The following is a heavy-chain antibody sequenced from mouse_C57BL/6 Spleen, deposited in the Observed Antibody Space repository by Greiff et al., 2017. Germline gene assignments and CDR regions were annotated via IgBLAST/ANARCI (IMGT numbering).Heavy chain of an antibody. J-gene: IGHJ3*01. D-gene: IGHD2-1*01. CDR1: GYTFTSYW. Sequence: QVQLQQPGAELVKPGASVKMSCKASGYTFTSYWITWVKQRPGQGLEWIGDIYPGSGSTNYNEKFKSKATLTVDTSSSTAYMQLSSLTSEDSAVYYCARKWVDGNYGAYWGQGTLVTVSA. V-gene: IGHV1-55*01. CDR3: ARKWVDGNYGAY. CDR2: IYPGSGST.